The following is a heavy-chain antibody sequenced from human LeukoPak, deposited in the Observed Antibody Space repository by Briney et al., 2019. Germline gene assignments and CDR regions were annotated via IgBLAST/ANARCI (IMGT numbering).Heavy chain of an antibody. CDR1: GGSISSGGYS. CDR3: ARVGYFNWFDP. D-gene: IGHD3-22*01. Sequence: SSETLSLTCAVSGGSISSGGYSWSWIRQPPGKGLEWIGYIYHSGSTYYNPSLKSRVTISVDTSKNQFSLKLSSVTAADTAVYYCARVGYFNWFDPWGQGTLVTVSS. CDR2: IYHSGST. J-gene: IGHJ5*02. V-gene: IGHV4-30-2*01.